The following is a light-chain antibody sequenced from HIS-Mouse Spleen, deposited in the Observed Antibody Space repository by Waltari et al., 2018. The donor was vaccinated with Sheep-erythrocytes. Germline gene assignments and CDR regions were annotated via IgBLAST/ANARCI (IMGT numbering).Light chain of an antibody. CDR3: CSYAGSSTPWV. CDR2: EGS. V-gene: IGLV2-23*01. Sequence: QSALTQPASVSGSPGQSITISCTGTSRDVGSYILVSWYQQHPGKAPKLMIYEGSKRPSGVSNRFSGSKSGNTASLTISGLQAEDEADYYCCSYAGSSTPWVFGGGTKLTVL. CDR1: SRDVGSYIL. J-gene: IGLJ3*02.